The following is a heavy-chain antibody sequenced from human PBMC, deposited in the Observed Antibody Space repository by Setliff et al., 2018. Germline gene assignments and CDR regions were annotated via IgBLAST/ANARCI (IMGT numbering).Heavy chain of an antibody. Sequence: PSETLSLTCTVSGGSISNYYWSWIRQPAGKGLAWIGRIYTSGSTNYNPSLKSRVTMSVDTSKNQFSLKLSSVTAADTAVYYCARKGIAALSGAFDMWGQGTMVTVSS. CDR2: IYTSGST. CDR1: GGSISNYY. V-gene: IGHV4-4*07. J-gene: IGHJ3*02. D-gene: IGHD6-25*01. CDR3: ARKGIAALSGAFDM.